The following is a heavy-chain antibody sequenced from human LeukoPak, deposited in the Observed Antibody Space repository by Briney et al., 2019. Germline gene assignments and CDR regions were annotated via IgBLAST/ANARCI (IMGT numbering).Heavy chain of an antibody. CDR2: ISGSGGST. D-gene: IGHD3-22*01. Sequence: ETLSLTCTVSGGSVSSGSYYWSWIRQPPGKGLEWVSSISGSGGSTYYADSVKGRVTVSRDNSKSTLFLQMNSLRAEDTAVYYCAKSSYYDGSGYYREYYFDQWGQGTLVTVSS. V-gene: IGHV3-23*01. CDR1: GGSVSSGSYY. CDR3: AKSSYYDGSGYYREYYFDQ. J-gene: IGHJ4*02.